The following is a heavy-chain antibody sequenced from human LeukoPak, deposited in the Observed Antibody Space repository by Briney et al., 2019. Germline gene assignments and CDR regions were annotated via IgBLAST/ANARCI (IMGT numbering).Heavy chain of an antibody. J-gene: IGHJ6*03. Sequence: SETLSLTCAVSGGSISSGDYYWSWIRQPPGKGLELIGYFFQTGDTYYTPSLRGRVTISVDRSKNQFSLNLSSVTAADTAVYYCARDHEGRHYPYYYYYMDVWGKGTTVTVSS. CDR3: ARDHEGRHYPYYYYYMDV. CDR2: FFQTGDT. CDR1: GGSISSGDYY. D-gene: IGHD3-10*01. V-gene: IGHV4-30-2*01.